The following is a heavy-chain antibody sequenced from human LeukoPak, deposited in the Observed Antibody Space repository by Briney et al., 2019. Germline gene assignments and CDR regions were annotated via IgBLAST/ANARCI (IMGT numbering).Heavy chain of an antibody. CDR2: MNPNSGNT. V-gene: IGHV1-8*01. J-gene: IGHJ3*02. CDR1: GYTFTSYD. CDR3: ATRVVGYCSGGSCPDDAFDI. Sequence: GASVKVSCKASGYTFTSYDINWVRQATGQGLEWMAWMNPNSGNTGYAQKFQGRVTMTRNTSISTAYMELSSLRSEDTAVYYCATRVVGYCSGGSCPDDAFDIWGQGTMVTVSS. D-gene: IGHD2-15*01.